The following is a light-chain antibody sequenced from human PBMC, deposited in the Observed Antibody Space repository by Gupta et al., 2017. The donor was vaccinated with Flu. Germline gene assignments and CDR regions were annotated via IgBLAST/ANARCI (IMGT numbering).Light chain of an antibody. CDR1: QDIRNY. Sequence: DFQMTQSPPSLSAAVGDRVTITCQASQDIRNYLNWYQQKPGKAPKLLIYDVSRLEKGVPSRFSGRGSGTEFTLTISSLQSEDFATYYCQQKDHFPLSFGGGTKVEIK. V-gene: IGKV1-33*01. J-gene: IGKJ4*01. CDR2: DVS. CDR3: QQKDHFPLS.